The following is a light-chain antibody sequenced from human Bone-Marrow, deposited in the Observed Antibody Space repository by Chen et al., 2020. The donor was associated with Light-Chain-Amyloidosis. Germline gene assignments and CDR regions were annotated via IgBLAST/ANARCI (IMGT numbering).Light chain of an antibody. CDR2: KTS. CDR3: LQYYSFWT. V-gene: IGKV1-5*03. CDR1: QTINGW. Sequence: DVQMTQSPSTLSASVGDRITITCRPSQTINGWLAWYQQKPGKVPKVLIYKTSTLETGVPSRFTGSGSGTEFTLTITSLQPDDFVTYYCLQYYSFWTFGQGTKVEIK. J-gene: IGKJ1*01.